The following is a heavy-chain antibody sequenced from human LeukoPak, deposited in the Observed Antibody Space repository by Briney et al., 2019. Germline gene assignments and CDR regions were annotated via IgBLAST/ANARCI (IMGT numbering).Heavy chain of an antibody. Sequence: SETLSLTCTVSGGSISSSSYYWGWIRQPPGKGLEWIGSIYYSGSTYYNPSLKSRVTISVDTSKNQFSLKLSSVTAADTAVYYCARGKRFRGIQLWPDNFDYWGQGTLVTVSS. CDR2: IYYSGST. CDR1: GGSISSSSYY. V-gene: IGHV4-39*07. J-gene: IGHJ4*02. D-gene: IGHD5-18*01. CDR3: ARGKRFRGIQLWPDNFDY.